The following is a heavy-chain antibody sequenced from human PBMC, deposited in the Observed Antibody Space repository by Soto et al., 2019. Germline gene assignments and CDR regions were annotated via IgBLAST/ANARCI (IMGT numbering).Heavy chain of an antibody. D-gene: IGHD3-22*01. J-gene: IGHJ3*02. CDR3: ARNYDSTAGGAFDI. CDR2: IYSGGST. CDR1: GFTVSSNY. Sequence: EVQLVESGGGLIQPGGSLRLSCAASGFTVSSNYMSWVRQAPGKGLEWVSVIYSGGSTYYAHSLKGRFTISRDNPKNTLYLQMNSLRAEDTAVYYCARNYDSTAGGAFDIWGQGTMVTVSS. V-gene: IGHV3-53*01.